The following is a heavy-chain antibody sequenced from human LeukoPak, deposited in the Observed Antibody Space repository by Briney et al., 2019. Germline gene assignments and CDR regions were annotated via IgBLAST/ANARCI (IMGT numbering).Heavy chain of an antibody. J-gene: IGHJ4*02. D-gene: IGHD2/OR15-2a*01. CDR3: AKGSTFFDS. V-gene: IGHV3-30*18. Sequence: PGRSLRLSCATSGFTFSSYGMHWVRQAPGKGLEWVAVISYDEGSNKYYADSVKGRFTISRDKSKNTLYVQMNSLRPEDTTAYYCAKGSTFFDSWGQGTLVTVST. CDR1: GFTFSSYG. CDR2: ISYDEGSNK.